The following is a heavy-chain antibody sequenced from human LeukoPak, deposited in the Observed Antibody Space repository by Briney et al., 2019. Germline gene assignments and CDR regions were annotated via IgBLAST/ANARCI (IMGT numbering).Heavy chain of an antibody. V-gene: IGHV4-59*01. CDR2: IYYKGST. CDR3: AGSYGSGRYFDC. J-gene: IGHJ4*02. Sequence: SETLSLTCTVSGGSISSYYWSWIRQSSGKGLEWIGYIYYKGSTNYNPSLKTRVTISVDTSKNQFSLKLSSVTAADTAVYYCAGSYGSGRYFDCWGQGTLVTVSS. D-gene: IGHD3-10*01. CDR1: GGSISSYY.